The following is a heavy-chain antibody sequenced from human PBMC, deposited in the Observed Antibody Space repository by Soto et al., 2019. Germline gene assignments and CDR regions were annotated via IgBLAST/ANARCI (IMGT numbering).Heavy chain of an antibody. CDR2: FDPEDGET. D-gene: IGHD6-6*01. Sequence: ASVKVSCKVSGYTLTELSMHWVRQAPGKGLEWMGGFDPEDGETIYAQKFQGRVTMTEDTSTDTAYMELSSLRSEDTAVYYCATRRQVYCIAARPDYYYYYGMDVWGQGTTVTVSS. CDR3: ATRRQVYCIAARPDYYYYYGMDV. CDR1: GYTLTELS. V-gene: IGHV1-24*01. J-gene: IGHJ6*02.